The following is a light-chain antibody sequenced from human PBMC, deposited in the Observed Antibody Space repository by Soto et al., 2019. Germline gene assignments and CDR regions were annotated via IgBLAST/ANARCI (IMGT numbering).Light chain of an antibody. J-gene: IGLJ1*01. CDR2: EVS. CDR1: SSDVGAYNY. Sequence: QSVLAQPASVSGSPGQSIIISCTGTSSDVGAYNYVSWYQQHPGKAPKLMIYEVSNRPSGVSNRFSASKSGNMASLTISGLQAEDEADYYCSSHSSSSTPYVFGSGTRSPS. V-gene: IGLV2-14*01. CDR3: SSHSSSSTPYV.